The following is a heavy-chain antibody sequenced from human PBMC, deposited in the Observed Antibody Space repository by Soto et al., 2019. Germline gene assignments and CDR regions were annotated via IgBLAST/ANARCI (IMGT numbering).Heavy chain of an antibody. V-gene: IGHV2-26*01. D-gene: IGHD5-18*01. J-gene: IGHJ6*02. Sequence: QVTLKESGPVLVKPTETLTLTCTVSGFSLSNARMGVSWIRQPPGKALEWLAHIFSNDEKSYSPSLKSRLTIAKDTSKSQVVLTMTNMDPVDTATYYCARIRGYSYGYGMDVWGQGTTVTVSS. CDR1: GFSLSNARMG. CDR2: IFSNDEK. CDR3: ARIRGYSYGYGMDV.